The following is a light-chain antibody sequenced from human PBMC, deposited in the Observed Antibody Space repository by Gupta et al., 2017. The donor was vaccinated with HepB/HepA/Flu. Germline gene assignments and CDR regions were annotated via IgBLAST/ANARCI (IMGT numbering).Light chain of an antibody. V-gene: IGKV3-15*01. Sequence: EIVMTQSPATLSVSPGERATLSCRASQSVSSNLAWYQQKPGQAPRLLIYGASTRATGIPDRFSGSGFGTECTLTISSLQSEECAVYYCQQYNNWHQEGYTFGQGTKLEIK. J-gene: IGKJ2*01. CDR2: GAS. CDR1: QSVSSN. CDR3: QQYNNWHQEGYT.